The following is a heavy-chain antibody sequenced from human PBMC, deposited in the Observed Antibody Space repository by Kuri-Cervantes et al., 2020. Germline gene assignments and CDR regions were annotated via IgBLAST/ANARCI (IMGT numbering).Heavy chain of an antibody. D-gene: IGHD3-3*01. CDR1: GGSISSGSYY. CDR2: IYTSGST. J-gene: IGHJ6*02. V-gene: IGHV4-61*02. CDR3: ARSGDFWSGYFPGLYYYGMDV. Sequence: LRLSCTVSGGSISSGSYYWSWIRQPAGKGLEWIGRIYTSGSTNYNPSLKSRVTISVDTSKNQFSLKLSSVTAADTAVYYCARSGDFWSGYFPGLYYYGMDVWGQGTTVTVSS.